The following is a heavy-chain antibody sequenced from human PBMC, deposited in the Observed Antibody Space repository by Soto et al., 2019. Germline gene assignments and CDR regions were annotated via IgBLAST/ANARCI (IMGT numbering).Heavy chain of an antibody. CDR3: ARDRDIVGASPLAY. CDR2: ITTDGGST. D-gene: IGHD1-26*01. V-gene: IGHV3-74*01. J-gene: IGHJ4*02. Sequence: EVQLVESGGGLVQPGGSLRLSCAASGFTFRGYWMNWVRQAPGKGLVWVSHITTDGGSTNYADSVKGRFTISRDNAKDTLYLYMSSLRVDDTVVYYCARDRDIVGASPLAYWGQGTLVTVAS. CDR1: GFTFRGYW.